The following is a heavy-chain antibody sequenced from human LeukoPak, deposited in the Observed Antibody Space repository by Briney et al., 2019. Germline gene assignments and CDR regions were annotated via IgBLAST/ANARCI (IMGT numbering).Heavy chain of an antibody. D-gene: IGHD2-2*01. CDR1: GGSFSGYY. V-gene: IGHV4-34*01. Sequence: SETLSLTCAVYGGSFSGYYWSWIRQPPGKGLEWIEEINHSGSTNYNPSLKSRVTISVDTSKNQFSLKLSSVTAADTAVYYCARGCARVVPAAMPAARDYGMDVWGKGTTVTVSS. CDR2: INHSGST. CDR3: ARGCARVVPAAMPAARDYGMDV. J-gene: IGHJ6*04.